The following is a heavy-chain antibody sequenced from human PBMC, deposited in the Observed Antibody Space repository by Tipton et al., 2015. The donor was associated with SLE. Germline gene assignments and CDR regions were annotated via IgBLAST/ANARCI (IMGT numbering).Heavy chain of an antibody. Sequence: TLSLTCNVSGGSISFGSYYWSWIRQPAGKGLEWIGRIYTSGYTDYSPSLKSRVTISLDTSKTQFSLKLSSVTAADTAMYYCAREGEIVVPLRAYYYLDVWGKGTTVTVSS. V-gene: IGHV4-61*02. CDR3: AREGEIVVPLRAYYYLDV. CDR1: GGSISFGSYY. J-gene: IGHJ6*03. D-gene: IGHD2-2*01. CDR2: IYTSGYT.